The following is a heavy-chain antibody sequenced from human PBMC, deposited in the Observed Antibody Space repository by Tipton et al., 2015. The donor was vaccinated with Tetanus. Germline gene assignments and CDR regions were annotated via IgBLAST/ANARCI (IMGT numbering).Heavy chain of an antibody. CDR2: ISAYNGDT. CDR3: ARDYDSVWPNFDY. CDR1: GYTFTSYG. V-gene: IGHV1-18*01. Sequence: QLVQSGAEVKKPGASVKVSCKASGYTFTSYGISWVRQVPGQGLEWMGCISAYNGDTNYTQKLQGRVTMTTDTSTSTAYMGLRSLGSDAPAVYYCARDYDSVWPNFDYWGQGTLVTVSS. J-gene: IGHJ4*02. D-gene: IGHD3-22*01.